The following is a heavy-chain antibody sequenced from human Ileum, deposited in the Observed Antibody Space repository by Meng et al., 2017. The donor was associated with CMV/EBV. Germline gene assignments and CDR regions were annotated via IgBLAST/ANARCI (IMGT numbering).Heavy chain of an antibody. CDR3: ARGGDFWSGYYTLNWFDP. CDR2: IIPIFGTA. CDR1: TFSSYA. V-gene: IGHV1-69*05. J-gene: IGHJ5*02. Sequence: TFSSYAISWVRQAPGQGLEWMGGIIPIFGTANYAQKFQGRVTITTDESTSTAYMELSSLRSEDTAVYYCARGGDFWSGYYTLNWFDPWGQGILVTVSS. D-gene: IGHD3-3*01.